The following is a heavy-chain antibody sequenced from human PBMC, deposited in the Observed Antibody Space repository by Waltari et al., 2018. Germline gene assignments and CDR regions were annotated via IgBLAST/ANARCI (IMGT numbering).Heavy chain of an antibody. D-gene: IGHD2-2*01. CDR1: GFTVSSNY. CDR2: IYSRCST. CDR3: ARDFYCSSTSCYGMDF. Sequence: EVQLVESGGGLIQPGGSLRLSCAASGFTVSSNYMSWVRQAPGKGRELFSVIYSRCSTCYADSVKCRFTISRDNSKNTLYLQMNILRAEDTAVYYCARDFYCSSTSCYGMDFWGQGTTVTVSS. J-gene: IGHJ6*02. V-gene: IGHV3-53*01.